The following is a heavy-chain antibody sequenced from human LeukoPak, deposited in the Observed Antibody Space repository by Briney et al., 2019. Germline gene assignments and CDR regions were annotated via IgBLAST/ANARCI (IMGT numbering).Heavy chain of an antibody. D-gene: IGHD3-10*01. CDR2: INPNSGGT. CDR1: GYTFTGYY. J-gene: IGHJ4*02. Sequence: GASVKVSCKASGYTFTGYYMHWVRQAPGQGLEWMGRINPNSGGTNYAQKFQGRVTMTRDTSISTAYMELSRLRSDDTAVYYCARDPYGSGSPAYYFDYWGQGTLVTVSS. CDR3: ARDPYGSGSPAYYFDY. V-gene: IGHV1-2*06.